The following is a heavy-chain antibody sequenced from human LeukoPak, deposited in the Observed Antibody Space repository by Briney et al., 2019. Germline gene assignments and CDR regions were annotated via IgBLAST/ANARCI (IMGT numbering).Heavy chain of an antibody. CDR3: ARDRYSSNWYFDY. D-gene: IGHD6-13*01. V-gene: IGHV4-39*07. CDR1: GGSIRSSYYY. J-gene: IGHJ4*02. Sequence: PSETLSLTCTVSGGSIRSSYYYWSWIRQPPGKGLEWIGEINHSGSTNYNPSLKSRVTISVDKSKNQFSLNLRSVTAADTAVYYCARDRYSSNWYFDYWGRGTLVTVSS. CDR2: INHSGST.